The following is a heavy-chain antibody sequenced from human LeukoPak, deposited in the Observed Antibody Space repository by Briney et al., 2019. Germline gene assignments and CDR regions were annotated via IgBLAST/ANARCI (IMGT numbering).Heavy chain of an antibody. V-gene: IGHV3-21*01. J-gene: IGHJ5*02. CDR2: ISSSSSYI. CDR3: ARGIPTYYDILTGYTP. CDR1: GFTFSNYV. Sequence: GGSLRLSCAASGFTFSNYVMNWVRQAPGKGLEWVSSISSSSSYIYYADSVKGRFTISRDNAKNSLYLQMNSLRAEDTAVYYCARGIPTYYDILTGYTPWGQGTLVTVSS. D-gene: IGHD3-9*01.